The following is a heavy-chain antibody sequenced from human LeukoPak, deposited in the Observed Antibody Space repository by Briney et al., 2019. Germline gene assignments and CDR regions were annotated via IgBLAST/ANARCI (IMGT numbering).Heavy chain of an antibody. CDR3: AKDQVVRGPSPLDY. D-gene: IGHD3-10*01. Sequence: GGSLRLSCAASGFTFSSYGMHWVRQAPGKGLERVAFIRYDGSNKYYADSVQGRFAISRDNSKNTLYLQMNSLRAEDTAVYYCAKDQVVRGPSPLDYWGQGTLVTVSS. CDR2: IRYDGSNK. V-gene: IGHV3-30*02. J-gene: IGHJ4*02. CDR1: GFTFSSYG.